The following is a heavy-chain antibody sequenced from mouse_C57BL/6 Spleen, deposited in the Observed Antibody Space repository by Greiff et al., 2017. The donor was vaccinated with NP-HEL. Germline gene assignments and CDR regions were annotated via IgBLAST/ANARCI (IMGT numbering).Heavy chain of an antibody. V-gene: IGHV1-18*01. CDR3: ARRGYYGSYYFDY. J-gene: IGHJ2*01. CDR2: INPNNGGT. CDR1: GYTFTDYN. D-gene: IGHD1-1*01. Sequence: SGPELVKPGASVKIPCKASGYTFTDYNMDWVKQSHGKSLEWIGDINPNNGGTIYNQKFKGKATLTVDKSSSTAYMELRSLTSEDTAVYYCARRGYYGSYYFDYWGQGTTLTVSS.